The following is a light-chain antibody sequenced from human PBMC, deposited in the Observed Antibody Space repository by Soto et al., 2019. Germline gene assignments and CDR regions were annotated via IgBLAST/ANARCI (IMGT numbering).Light chain of an antibody. V-gene: IGLV1-44*01. J-gene: IGLJ3*02. CDR3: AVWDDSLNGPV. Sequence: QSVLTQPPSASGTHGQRVTISCSGGSSNIGSNAVDWYQQLPGTAPKLLIYSNNQRPSGIPDRFSGSKSGTSASLAISGLQSEDEADYYCAVWDDSLNGPVFGGGTKLTVL. CDR2: SNN. CDR1: SSNIGSNA.